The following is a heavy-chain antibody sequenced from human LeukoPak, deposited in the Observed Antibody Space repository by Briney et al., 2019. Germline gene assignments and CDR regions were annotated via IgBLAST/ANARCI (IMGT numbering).Heavy chain of an antibody. V-gene: IGHV4-4*02. CDR1: GGSISSSSW. D-gene: IGHD3-10*01. Sequence: SETLSLTCAVSGGSISSSSWWSWVRQPPGKRLEGIGEIYHSGSTNYNPSLKSRVTISVDKSKNQFSLKLSSVTAADTAVYYCASAYFRGVLDYWGQGTLVTVSS. CDR3: ASAYFRGVLDY. J-gene: IGHJ4*02. CDR2: IYHSGST.